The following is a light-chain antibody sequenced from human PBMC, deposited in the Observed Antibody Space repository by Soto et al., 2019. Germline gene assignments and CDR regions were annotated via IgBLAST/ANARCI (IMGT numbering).Light chain of an antibody. J-gene: IGLJ2*01. CDR3: QSYDSSLAGVV. Sequence: QSVLTQPPSASGTPGQRVTISCSGSSSNIGSNTVNWYQQLPGTAPKLLIYGNSNRPSGVPDRFSGSRSGTSGSLAITGLQAEDEADYYCQSYDSSLAGVVFGGGTQLTVL. CDR1: SSNIGSNT. V-gene: IGLV1-44*01. CDR2: GNS.